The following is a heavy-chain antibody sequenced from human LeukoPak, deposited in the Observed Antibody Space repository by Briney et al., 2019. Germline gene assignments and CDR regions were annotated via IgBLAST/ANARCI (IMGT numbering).Heavy chain of an antibody. CDR2: IHDTGST. D-gene: IGHD3-9*01. Sequence: SGTLSLTCTVSGGSISRSNWWSWVRQPPGKGLEWIGEIHDTGSTNYNPPLKSRVTMSLDKSKNQFSLNLNSVTAADTAVYYCATYYDILSGYTFDYWGQGTLVAVSS. V-gene: IGHV4-4*02. J-gene: IGHJ4*02. CDR1: GGSISRSNW. CDR3: ATYYDILSGYTFDY.